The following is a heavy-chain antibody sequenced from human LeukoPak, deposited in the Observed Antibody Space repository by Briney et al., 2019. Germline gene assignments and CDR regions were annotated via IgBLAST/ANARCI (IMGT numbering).Heavy chain of an antibody. Sequence: PGGSLRLSCAASGVTVSSNYMSWVRQAPGKGLEWVSIIYSGGSIYYADSVKGRFTISRGNSKNTLYLQMNSLRAEDTAVYYCARGRDYDNYFDYWGQGTLVTVSS. J-gene: IGHJ4*02. V-gene: IGHV3-66*01. CDR2: IYSGGSI. D-gene: IGHD4-17*01. CDR1: GVTVSSNY. CDR3: ARGRDYDNYFDY.